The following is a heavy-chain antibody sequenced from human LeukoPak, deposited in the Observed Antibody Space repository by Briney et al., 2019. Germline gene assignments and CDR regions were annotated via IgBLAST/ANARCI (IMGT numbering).Heavy chain of an antibody. CDR1: GYTFTGYY. CDR3: ARAIARTGFTIFGVVIHGWFDP. J-gene: IGHJ5*02. Sequence: ASVKVSCKASGYTFTGYYMHWVRQAPGQGLEWMGRINPNSGGTNYAQKFQGRVTMTRDTSISTAYMELSRLRPDDTAVYYCARAIARTGFTIFGVVIHGWFDPWGQGTLVTVSS. V-gene: IGHV1-2*06. D-gene: IGHD3-3*01. CDR2: INPNSGGT.